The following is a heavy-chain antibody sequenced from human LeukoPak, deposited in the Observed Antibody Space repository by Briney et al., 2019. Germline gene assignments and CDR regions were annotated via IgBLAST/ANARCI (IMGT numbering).Heavy chain of an antibody. CDR2: IYYSGST. V-gene: IGHV4-59*01. CDR1: GGSISSYY. J-gene: IGHJ4*02. D-gene: IGHD5-24*01. CDR3: ARGGRWLQLGYFDY. Sequence: SETLSLTCTVSGGSISSYYWSWLRQPPGKGLEWIGYIYYSGSTNYNPSLKSRVTISVDTSKNQFSLKLSSVTAADTAVYYCARGGRWLQLGYFDYWGQGTLVTVSS.